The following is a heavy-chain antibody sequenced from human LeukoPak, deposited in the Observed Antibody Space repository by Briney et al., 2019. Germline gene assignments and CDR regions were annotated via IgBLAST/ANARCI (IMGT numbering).Heavy chain of an antibody. CDR2: ISSNGGST. D-gene: IGHD3-10*01. Sequence: GGSLRLSCAASGFTFSDYYMSWIRQAPGKGLEYVSAISSNGGSTYYADSVKGRFTISRDNSKNTLYLQMSSLRAGDTAVYYCVKDGSGSYYTYYFDYWGQGTLVTVSS. V-gene: IGHV3-64D*06. J-gene: IGHJ4*02. CDR3: VKDGSGSYYTYYFDY. CDR1: GFTFSDYY.